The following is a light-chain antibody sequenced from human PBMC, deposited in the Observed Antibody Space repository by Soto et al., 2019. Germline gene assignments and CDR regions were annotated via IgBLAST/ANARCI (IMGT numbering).Light chain of an antibody. Sequence: EIVMTQSPATLSVSPGDRATLSCRASQSVSTDLAWYQQKPGQAPRLLIYAASTRATGIPARFSGSGSGTDFTLTISSLQSEDSAVFYCQQYRYSPPLTFCEGTKVEIK. CDR1: QSVSTD. CDR2: AAS. CDR3: QQYRYSPPLT. V-gene: IGKV3-15*01. J-gene: IGKJ4*01.